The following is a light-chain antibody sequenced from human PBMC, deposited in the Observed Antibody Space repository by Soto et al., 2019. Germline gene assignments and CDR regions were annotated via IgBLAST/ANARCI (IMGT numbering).Light chain of an antibody. J-gene: IGKJ1*01. CDR3: QQYDYWPRT. Sequence: EIVLTQSPATLSLSPGEGATLSCRASQSISSSKLAWYQQNPGQAPRLLLFGVSNRATGIPARFSGSGSGTEFSLTISSLQSEDFAVYYCQQYDYWPRTFGQGTKVDVK. CDR1: QSISSS. V-gene: IGKV3-15*01. CDR2: GVS.